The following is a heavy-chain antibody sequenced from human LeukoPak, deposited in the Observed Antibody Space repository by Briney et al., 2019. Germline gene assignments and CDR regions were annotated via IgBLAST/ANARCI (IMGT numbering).Heavy chain of an antibody. V-gene: IGHV3-74*01. CDR3: ARDADGPGSLIDY. Sequence: GGSLRLSCAASGFTFSTYWMQWVRQAPGKGLEWVSRGSSDGSTTTYADSVKGRFTISRDNGKNTLYLQMNSLRAEDTAVYYCARDADGPGSLIDYWGQGTLVTVSS. J-gene: IGHJ4*02. CDR2: GSSDGSTT. CDR1: GFTFSTYW. D-gene: IGHD1-14*01.